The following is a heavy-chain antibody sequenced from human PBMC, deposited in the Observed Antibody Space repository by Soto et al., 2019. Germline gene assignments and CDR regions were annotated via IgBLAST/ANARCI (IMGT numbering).Heavy chain of an antibody. J-gene: IGHJ2*01. D-gene: IGHD6-13*01. CDR3: AKDLRGPEAGTCYFYL. CDR2: IVARGITT. Sequence: EVQLLESGGALVQPGGSLRLDCATSGLTFSGYSMGWVRQASGKGLEWVSSIVARGITTYYADSVKGRFNISRDNSKNMLYLQMSILRDEDTAVYYCAKDLRGPEAGTCYFYLCGRGTLVTVSS. V-gene: IGHV3-23*01. CDR1: GLTFSGYS.